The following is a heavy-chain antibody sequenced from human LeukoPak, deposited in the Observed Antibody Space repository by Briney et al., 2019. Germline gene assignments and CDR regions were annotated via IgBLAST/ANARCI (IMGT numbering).Heavy chain of an antibody. CDR2: IYSGGST. CDR3: ARAVAGTLRY. J-gene: IGHJ4*02. D-gene: IGHD6-19*01. CDR1: GFTVSSDY. Sequence: GGSLRLSCAASGFTVSSDYMSWVRQAPGKGLEWVSVIYSGGSTYYADSVKGRFTISRHNSKNTLYLQMNSLRAEDTAVYYCARAVAGTLRYWGQGTLVTVSS. V-gene: IGHV3-53*04.